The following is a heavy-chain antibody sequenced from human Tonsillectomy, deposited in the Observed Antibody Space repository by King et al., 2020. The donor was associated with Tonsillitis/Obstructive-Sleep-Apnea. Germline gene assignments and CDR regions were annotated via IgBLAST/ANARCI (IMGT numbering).Heavy chain of an antibody. D-gene: IGHD2-2*01. V-gene: IGHV4-34*01. CDR1: GGSFSGYY. Sequence: VQLQQWGAGLLKPSETLSLTCAVYGGSFSGYYWSWIRQPPGKWLEWIGEINHSGSTNYNPSLKSRVTISVDTSKNQFSLKLSSVTAADTAVYYCARRSTSHYMDVWGKGTTVTVSS. CDR3: ARRSTSHYMDV. CDR2: INHSGST. J-gene: IGHJ6*03.